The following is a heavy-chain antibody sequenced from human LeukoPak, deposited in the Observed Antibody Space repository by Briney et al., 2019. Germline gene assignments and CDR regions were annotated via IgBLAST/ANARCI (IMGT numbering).Heavy chain of an antibody. CDR2: ISYDGSNK. D-gene: IGHD2-15*01. CDR3: ARSEVAATFDY. J-gene: IGHJ4*02. CDR1: GFTFSSYA. Sequence: GGSLRLSCAASGFTFSSYAMHWVRKAPGKGLEWVAVISYDGSNKYYADSVKGRFTISRDNSKNTLYLQMNSLRAEDTAVYYCARSEVAATFDYWGQGTLVTVSS. V-gene: IGHV3-30*04.